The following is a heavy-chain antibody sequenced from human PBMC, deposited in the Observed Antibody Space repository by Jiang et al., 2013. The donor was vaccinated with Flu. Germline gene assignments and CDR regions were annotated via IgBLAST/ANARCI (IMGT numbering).Heavy chain of an antibody. CDR3: ARVRTTVTNFYFDY. J-gene: IGHJ4*02. CDR2: IYYSGST. V-gene: IGHV4-31*02. D-gene: IGHD4-17*01. Sequence: WIGYIYYSGSTYYNPSLKSRVTISVDTSKNQFSLKLSSVTAADTAVYYCARVRTTVTNFYFDYWGQGTLVTVSS.